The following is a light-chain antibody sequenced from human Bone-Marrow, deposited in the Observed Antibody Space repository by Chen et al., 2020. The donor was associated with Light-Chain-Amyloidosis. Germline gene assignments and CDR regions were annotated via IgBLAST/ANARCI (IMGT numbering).Light chain of an antibody. CDR2: CND. Sequence: QSVLTQPPSASGTPGQRVTISCSGSSSNIGSNIVNWYQQLPGTAPKLLICCNDERPSGVPDRFAGSKSGTAASLAISGRQSEDEADYYCATRDDGLKAVIFGGGTKLTVL. J-gene: IGLJ2*01. V-gene: IGLV1-44*01. CDR3: ATRDDGLKAVI. CDR1: SSNIGSNI.